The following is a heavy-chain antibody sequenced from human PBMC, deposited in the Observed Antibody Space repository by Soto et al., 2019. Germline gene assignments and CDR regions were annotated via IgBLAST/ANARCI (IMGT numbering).Heavy chain of an antibody. CDR3: ARVVVTNFAVFDY. D-gene: IGHD3-22*01. CDR1: GYTFTSYG. CDR2: ITYTRDT. J-gene: IGHJ4*02. V-gene: IGHV1-18*01. Sequence: QVQLVQSGGEVKKPGASVKVSCKASGYTFTSYGISWVRQAAGQGLAWMGWITYTRDTHYTQKLQGRDTMTTDTSTSTAYMELRSLRSDDTAVYYCARVVVTNFAVFDYWGQGTLFTVSS.